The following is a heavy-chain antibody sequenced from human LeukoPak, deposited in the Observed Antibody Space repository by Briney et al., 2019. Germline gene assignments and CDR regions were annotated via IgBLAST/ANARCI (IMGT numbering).Heavy chain of an antibody. D-gene: IGHD1-26*01. CDR3: ARLYSGSFEY. Sequence: GGSLRLSCAASGFPFSGHWMSWVRQAPGKGLEWVANIHQDSIEKFYVYSVKGRFTISRDNAKKSLFLQMDSLRPEDTGVYYCARLYSGSFEYWGQGTLVTVSS. CDR2: IHQDSIEK. CDR1: GFPFSGHW. V-gene: IGHV3-7*01. J-gene: IGHJ4*02.